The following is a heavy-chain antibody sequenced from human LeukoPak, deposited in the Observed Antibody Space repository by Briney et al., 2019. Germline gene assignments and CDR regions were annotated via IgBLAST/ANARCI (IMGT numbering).Heavy chain of an antibody. V-gene: IGHV4-59*12. Sequence: SETLSLTCTVSGGSISSYYWSWIRQPPGKGLEWIGYIYYSGSTNYNPSLKSRVTISVDTSKNQFSLKLSSVTAADTAVYYCARDSPSYYDILTGPREYYYYYYYMDVWGKGTTVTISS. J-gene: IGHJ6*03. CDR2: IYYSGST. CDR3: ARDSPSYYDILTGPREYYYYYYYMDV. CDR1: GGSISSYY. D-gene: IGHD3-9*01.